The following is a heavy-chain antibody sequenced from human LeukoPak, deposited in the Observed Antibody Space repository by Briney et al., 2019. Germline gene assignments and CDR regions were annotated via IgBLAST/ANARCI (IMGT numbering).Heavy chain of an antibody. D-gene: IGHD6-13*01. CDR3: ANILPPAAEADTGC. V-gene: IGHV3-30*02. CDR1: GFTFSGYG. J-gene: IGHJ4*02. Sequence: SGGSLRLSCAAPGFTFSGYGMHWVREAPGKGLEKVEFIYYDGSDKYYADSVKGRFSISRDNSKNTLYLIMNSLRTEDTAIYYCANILPPAAEADTGCWGQGTLVTVSS. CDR2: IYYDGSDK.